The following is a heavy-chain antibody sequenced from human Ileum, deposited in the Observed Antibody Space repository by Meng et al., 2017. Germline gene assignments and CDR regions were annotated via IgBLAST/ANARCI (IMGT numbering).Heavy chain of an antibody. CDR1: GFNFPNYV. CDR2: ITYSGYCGDAT. CDR3: ARDSSITMSDLRS. Sequence: GESLKISCAASGFNFPNYVMSWVRQAPGKGLEWVSSITYSGYCGDATFHADSVKGRFTISRDNSKGTLYLQMNSLRAEDTAFYYCARDSSITMSDLRSWGQGTLVTVSS. J-gene: IGHJ5*02. D-gene: IGHD3-22*01. V-gene: IGHV3-23*01.